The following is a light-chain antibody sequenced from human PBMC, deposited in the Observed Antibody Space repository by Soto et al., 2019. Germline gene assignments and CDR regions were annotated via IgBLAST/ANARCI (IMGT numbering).Light chain of an antibody. V-gene: IGLV2-14*01. J-gene: IGLJ1*01. CDR1: SSDVGGYKY. CDR2: DVT. CDR3: SSYTSSSSYV. Sequence: QSVLTQPASVSGSPGQSMIISCTGTSSDVGGYKYVSWYQQHPDKAPKLIIYDVTNRPSGISNRFSGSKSGNTASLTISGLQAEDEADYYCSSYTSSSSYVFGTGTKVTVL.